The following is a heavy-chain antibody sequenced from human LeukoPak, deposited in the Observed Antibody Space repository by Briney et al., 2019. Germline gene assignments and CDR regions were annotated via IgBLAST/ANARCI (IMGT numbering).Heavy chain of an antibody. V-gene: IGHV3-23*01. CDR2: ISGSGDST. J-gene: IGHJ5*02. CDR1: GLTFSNYA. CDR3: AKDRDISGRWAVP. D-gene: IGHD3-22*01. Sequence: GGSLRLSCEASGLTFSNYAMSWVRQAPGKGLEWVSAISGSGDSTHYSDSARGRFTISRDNSKNKLYLQMNSLRVEDTAVYYCAKDRDISGRWAVPWGHGTLVTVSS.